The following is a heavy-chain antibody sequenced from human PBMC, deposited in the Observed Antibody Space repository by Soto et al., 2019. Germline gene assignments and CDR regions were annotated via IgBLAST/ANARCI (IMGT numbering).Heavy chain of an antibody. CDR2: IYYSGTT. V-gene: IGHV4-30-4*01. CDR3: ASYYDSSGPTYDH. Sequence: SETLSLTCTVSGGSISSGDHYWSWIRQPPGKGLEWIAYIYYSGTTYYNPPLKSRVAMSVGTAKNQFSLELSAVTAADTAVYYCASYYDSSGPTYDHWGQGTLVTVSS. CDR1: GGSISSGDHY. J-gene: IGHJ4*01. D-gene: IGHD3-22*01.